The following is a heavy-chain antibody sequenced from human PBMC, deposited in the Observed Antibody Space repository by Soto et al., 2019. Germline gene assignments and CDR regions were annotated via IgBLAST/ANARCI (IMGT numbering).Heavy chain of an antibody. CDR1: GGTFNSYA. V-gene: IGHV1-69*12. CDR2: TIPMFGTT. D-gene: IGHD3-22*01. Sequence: QVQLVQSGAEVKKPESSVRVSCKASGGTFNSYAITWVRQAPGQGLEWMGGTIPMFGTTNYAEKFQGRVTISADESKNTAYVELSSLRSEDTAVYYCTRCGIRYHSIGYYLGIDGMDVWGQGTTVIVSS. J-gene: IGHJ6*02. CDR3: TRCGIRYHSIGYYLGIDGMDV.